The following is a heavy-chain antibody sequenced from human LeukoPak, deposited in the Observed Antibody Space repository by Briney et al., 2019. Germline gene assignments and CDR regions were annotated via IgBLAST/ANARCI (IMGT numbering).Heavy chain of an antibody. V-gene: IGHV3-21*01. Sequence: GGSLRLSCAASGFTFSSYSMNWVRQAPGKGLEWVSSIRSGSSYIYYADSVKGRFTISRDNAKNSLYLQMNSLRAEDTAVYYCARVLTPGAANLGAFGIWGQGTMVTVSP. CDR2: IRSGSSYI. J-gene: IGHJ3*02. CDR1: GFTFSSYS. CDR3: ARVLTPGAANLGAFGI. D-gene: IGHD6-13*01.